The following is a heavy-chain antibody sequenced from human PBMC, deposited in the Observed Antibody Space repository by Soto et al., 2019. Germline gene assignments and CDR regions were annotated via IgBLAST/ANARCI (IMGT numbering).Heavy chain of an antibody. J-gene: IGHJ4*02. Sequence: SETLSLTCAVYGGSFSGYYWSWIRQPPGKGLEWIGEINHSGSTNYNPSLKSRVTISVDTSKNQFSLKLSSVTAADTAVYYCARGPRLLWFGESPSDPRPIDYWGQGTLVTVSS. CDR1: GGSFSGYY. CDR3: ARGPRLLWFGESPSDPRPIDY. V-gene: IGHV4-34*01. D-gene: IGHD3-10*01. CDR2: INHSGST.